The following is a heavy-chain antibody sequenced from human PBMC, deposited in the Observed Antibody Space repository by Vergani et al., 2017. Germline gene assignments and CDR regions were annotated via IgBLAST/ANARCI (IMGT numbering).Heavy chain of an antibody. CDR3: AKCLGAYYYYGMDV. D-gene: IGHD3-16*01. J-gene: IGHJ6*02. V-gene: IGHV3-23*01. CDR2: ISGSGGST. Sequence: EVQLLESGGGLVQPGGSLRLSCAASGFTFSSYAMSWVRQAPGKGLEWVSAISGSGGSTYYADSVKGRFTISRDNSKNTLYLQMNRLRAEDTAVYYCAKCLGAYYYYGMDVWGQGTTVTVSS. CDR1: GFTFSSYA.